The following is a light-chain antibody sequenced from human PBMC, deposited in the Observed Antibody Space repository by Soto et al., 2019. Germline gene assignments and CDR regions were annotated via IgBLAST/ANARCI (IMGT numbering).Light chain of an antibody. V-gene: IGKV3-11*01. CDR1: QSISSY. CDR2: DAS. J-gene: IGKJ4*01. Sequence: EVVLTQSPDTLSLPPGERATLPCRASQSISSYLAWYQQKPGQSPRLLIYDASNRATDIPARFSGSGSGTDFTLTISSLQSEDCAIYYCQQYHTWPITFGGGTKVDIK. CDR3: QQYHTWPIT.